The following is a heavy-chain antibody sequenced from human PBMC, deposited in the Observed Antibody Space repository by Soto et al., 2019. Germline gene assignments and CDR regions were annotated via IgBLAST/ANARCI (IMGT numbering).Heavy chain of an antibody. J-gene: IGHJ5*02. CDR3: AKEKISTSCCNWFDP. Sequence: PGGSLRLSCAASGFTFSSYSMNWVRQAPGKGLEWVSYISSSSTIYYADSVKGRFTISRDNSKNTLYLQMNSLRAEDTAVYYCAKEKISTSCCNWFDPWGQGTLVTVSS. V-gene: IGHV3-48*01. CDR2: ISSSSTI. D-gene: IGHD2-2*01. CDR1: GFTFSSYS.